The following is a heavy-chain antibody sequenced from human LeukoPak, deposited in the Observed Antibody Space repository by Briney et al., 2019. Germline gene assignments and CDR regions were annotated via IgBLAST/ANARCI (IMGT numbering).Heavy chain of an antibody. V-gene: IGHV3-7*01. D-gene: IGHD4-23*01. CDR3: AITPKVVTPSS. CDR2: IKQDGSEK. Sequence: GGSLRLSCAASGFTFSSYWMNWVRQAPGKGLEWVANIKQDGSEKYYVDSVKGRFTISRDNAKSSLYLQMNSLRAEDTAVYYCAITPKVVTPSSWGQGALVTVSS. J-gene: IGHJ4*02. CDR1: GFTFSSYW.